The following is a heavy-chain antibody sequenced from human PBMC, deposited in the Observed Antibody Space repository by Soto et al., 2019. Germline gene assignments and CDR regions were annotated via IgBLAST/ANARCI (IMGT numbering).Heavy chain of an antibody. Sequence: QVQLVQSGTEVKKPGASVKLSCKASGYTFRSYGISWVRQAPGQGPEWMGWISGYNGNTHYPQKFQGKVTMSTDTSTSTAYMELRSLRSDDTAVYHCAKADSNYAGRFSYYYMDVWGNGTLVTVSS. V-gene: IGHV1-18*01. CDR3: AKADSNYAGRFSYYYMDV. J-gene: IGHJ6*03. CDR2: ISGYNGNT. D-gene: IGHD4-4*01. CDR1: GYTFRSYG.